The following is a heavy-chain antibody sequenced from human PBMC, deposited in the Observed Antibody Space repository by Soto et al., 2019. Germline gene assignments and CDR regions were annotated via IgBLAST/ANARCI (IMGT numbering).Heavy chain of an antibody. Sequence: QVQLQESGPGLVKPSGTLSLTCAVSGASISSSNSWSWVRQPPGKGLEWIGEIYHIGHTNYNPALESRVTISVDKSKNQFSLRLSSVAAADTAVYYCARRTWGMDVWGKGTTVIVSS. CDR3: ARRTWGMDV. V-gene: IGHV4-4*02. CDR2: IYHIGHT. J-gene: IGHJ6*04. CDR1: GASISSSNS. D-gene: IGHD2-8*01.